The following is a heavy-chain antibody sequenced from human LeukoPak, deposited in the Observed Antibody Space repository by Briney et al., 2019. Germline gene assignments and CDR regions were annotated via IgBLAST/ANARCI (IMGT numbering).Heavy chain of an antibody. CDR1: GGTFSSYA. CDR3: ARECEVREQQLVHAFDI. J-gene: IGHJ3*02. Sequence: SVKVSFKSSGGTFSSYAISWVRQAPGQGLEWMGGIIPIFGTANYAQKFQGRVTITAGQYTSTAYMELSSLRAEDTAVYYCARECEVREQQLVHAFDIWGQGTMVTVSS. V-gene: IGHV1-69*01. CDR2: IIPIFGTA. D-gene: IGHD6-13*01.